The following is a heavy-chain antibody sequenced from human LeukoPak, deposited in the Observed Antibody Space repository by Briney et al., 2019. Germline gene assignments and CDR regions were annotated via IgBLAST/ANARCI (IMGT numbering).Heavy chain of an antibody. CDR2: ISAYNGNT. D-gene: IGHD3-22*01. Sequence: ASVKVSCKASGDTFSNSGLSWVRQAPGQGLEWMGWISAYNGNTNYAQKLQGRVTMTTDTSTSTAYMELRSLRSDDTAVYYCARFVSSGYYYYYYGMDVWGQGTTVTVSS. J-gene: IGHJ6*02. V-gene: IGHV1-18*01. CDR3: ARFVSSGYYYYYYGMDV. CDR1: GDTFSNSG.